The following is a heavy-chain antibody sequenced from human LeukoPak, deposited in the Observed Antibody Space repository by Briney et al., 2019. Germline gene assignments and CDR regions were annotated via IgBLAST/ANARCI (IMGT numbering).Heavy chain of an antibody. V-gene: IGHV4-39*07. CDR3: ASHLWTKGFDP. CDR2: IYYSGST. J-gene: IGHJ5*02. D-gene: IGHD3/OR15-3a*01. CDR1: GGSIYSSRYY. Sequence: SETLSLTCTVSGGSIYSSRYYGGWIRQPPGKGLEWIATIYYSGSTYYNPSLKSRVTISVDTSKNQFSLKLSSVTAADTAVYFCASHLWTKGFDPWGQGTLVTVSS.